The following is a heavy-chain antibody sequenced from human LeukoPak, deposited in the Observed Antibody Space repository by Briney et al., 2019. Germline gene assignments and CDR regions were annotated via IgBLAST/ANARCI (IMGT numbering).Heavy chain of an antibody. CDR1: GFTFSSYW. J-gene: IGHJ4*02. CDR2: IKQDGSEK. V-gene: IGHV3-7*01. D-gene: IGHD6-13*01. Sequence: PGGSLRLSCAASGFTFSSYWMSWVRQAPGKWLEWVANIKQDGSEKYYVDSVKGRFTISRDNAKNSLYLQMNSLRAEDTAVYYCANLYSSSWYGGYYFDYWGQGTLVTVSS. CDR3: ANLYSSSWYGGYYFDY.